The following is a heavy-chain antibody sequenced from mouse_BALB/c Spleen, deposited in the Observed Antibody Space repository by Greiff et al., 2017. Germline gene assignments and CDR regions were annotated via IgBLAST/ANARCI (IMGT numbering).Heavy chain of an antibody. J-gene: IGHJ4*01. V-gene: IGHV1S126*01. CDR3: ARRGNYFYAMDY. CDR2: IDPSDSET. D-gene: IGHD2-1*01. Sequence: VQLVESGPQLVRPGASVKISCKASGYSFTSYWMHWVKQRPGQGLEWIGMIDPSDSETRLNQKFKDKATLTVDKSSSTAYMQLSSPTSEDSAVYYCARRGNYFYAMDYWGQGTSVTVSS. CDR1: GYSFTSYW.